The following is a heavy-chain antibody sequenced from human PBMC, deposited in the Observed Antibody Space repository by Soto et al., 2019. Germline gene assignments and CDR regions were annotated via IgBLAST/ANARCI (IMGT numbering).Heavy chain of an antibody. V-gene: IGHV3-48*01. CDR3: ARGVRNNYGYLPDH. CDR1: GFRFSNYS. J-gene: IGHJ4*02. Sequence: AGSLRVSSAASGFRFSNYSMNWGLQAPGKGLEWVAYISGSMEWDSYMSGSSSTIYYTDSVKGRFTISRDNAKNSLYLQMNSLRAEDTAVYYCARGVRNNYGYLPDHWGQGP. D-gene: IGHD5-18*01. CDR2: ISGSMEWDSYMSGSSSTI.